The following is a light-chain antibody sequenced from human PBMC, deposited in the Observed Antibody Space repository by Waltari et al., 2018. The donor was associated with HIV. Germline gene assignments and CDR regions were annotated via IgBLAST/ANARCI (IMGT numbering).Light chain of an antibody. CDR1: QSISVY. J-gene: IGKJ3*01. Sequence: DIQMTQSPPSLSASLGDRVIITCRASQSISVYLNWYQQKPGRAPKLRIYAASSLHTGVPPRFSASGSGTEFTLTINSLQPEDFATYYCQQSFSGLTFGPGTKVDV. CDR3: QQSFSGLT. CDR2: AAS. V-gene: IGKV1-39*01.